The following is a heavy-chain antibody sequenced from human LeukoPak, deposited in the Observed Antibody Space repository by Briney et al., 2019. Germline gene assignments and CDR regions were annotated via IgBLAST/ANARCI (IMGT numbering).Heavy chain of an antibody. V-gene: IGHV3-33*01. CDR3: ARDGKGFGELVY. D-gene: IGHD3-10*01. CDR1: GFTFSSYG. Sequence: GGSLRLSCAASGFTFSSYGMHWVRQAPGKGLEWVAVIRYDGSSQSYADSVKGRFSISRDSSKNMVYLQMNSLRPEDTAVYYCARDGKGFGELVYGGQGTLVTVSS. J-gene: IGHJ4*02. CDR2: IRYDGSSQ.